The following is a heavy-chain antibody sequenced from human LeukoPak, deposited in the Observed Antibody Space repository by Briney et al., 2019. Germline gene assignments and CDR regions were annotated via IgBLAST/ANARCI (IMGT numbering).Heavy chain of an antibody. CDR1: GGSISSYY. CDR3: VGCSSTSCYGWFDP. CDR2: IYYSGST. J-gene: IGHJ5*02. Sequence: KSSETLSLTCTVSGGSISSYYWSWIRQPPGKGLEWIGYIYYSGSTNYNPSLKSRVTISVDTSKNQFSLKLSSVTAADTAVYYCVGCSSTSCYGWFDPWGQGTLVTVSS. V-gene: IGHV4-59*01. D-gene: IGHD2-2*01.